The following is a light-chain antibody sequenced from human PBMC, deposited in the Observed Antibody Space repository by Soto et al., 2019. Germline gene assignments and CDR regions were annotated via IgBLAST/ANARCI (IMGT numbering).Light chain of an antibody. Sequence: SVLTQPASVSGSPGQSITISCTGTNTDVGGYKYVSWYQQHPGKAPKLMIYDVNKRPSGVPDRFSGSKSGNRASLTISGLQAEDEADYYCCSYADSSYVFGTGTKVTVL. V-gene: IGLV2-11*01. CDR1: NTDVGGYKY. CDR2: DVN. J-gene: IGLJ1*01. CDR3: CSYADSSYV.